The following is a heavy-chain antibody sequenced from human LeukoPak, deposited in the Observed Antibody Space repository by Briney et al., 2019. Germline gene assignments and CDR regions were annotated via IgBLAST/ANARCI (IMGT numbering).Heavy chain of an antibody. CDR2: INHSGST. CDR1: GGSFSGYY. V-gene: IGHV4-34*01. Sequence: SETLSLTCAVYGGSFSGYYWSWIRQPPGKGLEWIGEINHSGSTNYNPSLKSRVTISVDTSKNQFSLKLSSVTTADTAVYYCARVSDCSGGRCHDSWGQGTLVTVSS. D-gene: IGHD2-15*01. J-gene: IGHJ4*02. CDR3: ARVSDCSGGRCHDS.